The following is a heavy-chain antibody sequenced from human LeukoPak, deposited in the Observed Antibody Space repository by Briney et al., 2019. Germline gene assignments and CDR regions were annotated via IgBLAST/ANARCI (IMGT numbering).Heavy chain of an antibody. V-gene: IGHV4-59*01. J-gene: IGHJ4*02. CDR2: IYYSGST. D-gene: IGHD6-13*01. CDR1: GGSISSYY. CDR3: ARVARSSCFDY. Sequence: ASETLSLTCTVSGGSISSYYWSWVRQPPGKGLEWIGYIYYSGSTNYNPSLKSRVTISVDTSKNQFSLKLSSVTAADTAVYYCARVARSSCFDYWGQGTLVTVSS.